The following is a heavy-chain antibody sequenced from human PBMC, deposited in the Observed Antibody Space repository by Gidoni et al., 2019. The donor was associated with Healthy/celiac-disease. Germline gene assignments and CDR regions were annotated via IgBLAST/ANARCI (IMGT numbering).Heavy chain of an antibody. Sequence: QLQLVESGGGVVQPGRSLSLSCSASGFPFSSYAMHWVRQAPGKGLAWVAVISYDGSNKYYADSVKGRFTISRDNSKNTLYLQMNSLRAEDTAVYYCAREFGSANSNWFDPWGQGTLVTVSS. V-gene: IGHV3-30*04. CDR2: ISYDGSNK. CDR3: AREFGSANSNWFDP. D-gene: IGHD1-26*01. J-gene: IGHJ5*02. CDR1: GFPFSSYA.